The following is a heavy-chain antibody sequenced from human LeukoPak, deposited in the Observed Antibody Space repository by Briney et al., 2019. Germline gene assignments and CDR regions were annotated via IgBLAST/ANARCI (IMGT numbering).Heavy chain of an antibody. Sequence: ASVKVSCKASGYTFTGYYMHWVRQAPGQGLEWMGWINPNSGGTNYAQKFQGRVTMTRDTSISTAYMELSRLRSDDTAVYYCARDPLGVVVPAAIRGPDYWGQGTLVTVPS. CDR1: GYTFTGYY. D-gene: IGHD2-2*02. CDR3: ARDPLGVVVPAAIRGPDY. V-gene: IGHV1-2*02. J-gene: IGHJ4*02. CDR2: INPNSGGT.